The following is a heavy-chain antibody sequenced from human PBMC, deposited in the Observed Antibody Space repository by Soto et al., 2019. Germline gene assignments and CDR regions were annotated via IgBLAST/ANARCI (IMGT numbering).Heavy chain of an antibody. CDR3: AREVKPGGYTPPGTSGFDY. J-gene: IGHJ4*02. Sequence: SETLSLTCAVSGGSISSGGYSWSWIRQPPGKGLEWIGYMYHSGSTYYNPSLKSRVTISIDRSKNQFSLKLSSVTAADTAVYYCAREVKPGGYTPPGTSGFDYWGQGTLVTVSS. CDR1: GGSISSGGYS. V-gene: IGHV4-30-2*01. D-gene: IGHD5-12*01. CDR2: MYHSGST.